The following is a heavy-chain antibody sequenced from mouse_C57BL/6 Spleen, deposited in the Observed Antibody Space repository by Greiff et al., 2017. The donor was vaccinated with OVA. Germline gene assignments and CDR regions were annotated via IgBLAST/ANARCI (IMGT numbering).Heavy chain of an antibody. Sequence: QVQLQQSGPELVKPGASVKISCKASGYAFSSSWMNWVKQRPGKGLEWIGRICPGDGDTNYNGKFKGKATLTADKSSSTAYMQLSSLTSEDSAVYFCARPDYYGSTDWYFDVWGTGTTVTVSS. CDR3: ARPDYYGSTDWYFDV. J-gene: IGHJ1*03. CDR2: ICPGDGDT. CDR1: GYAFSSSW. V-gene: IGHV1-82*01. D-gene: IGHD1-1*01.